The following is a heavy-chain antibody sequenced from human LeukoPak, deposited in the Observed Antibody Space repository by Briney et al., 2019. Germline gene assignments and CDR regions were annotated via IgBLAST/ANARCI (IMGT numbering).Heavy chain of an antibody. V-gene: IGHV4-59*01. CDR2: VFYTGYT. CDR1: GGSINNYY. Sequence: MTSETLSLTCTVSGGSINNYYWSWVRQPPGKGLEWIGYVFYTGYTHYNPSLKSRVTISVDTSKNQFSLKLSSVTAADTAVYYCARTRGGTTYSYFDYWGQGTLVTVSS. D-gene: IGHD1-26*01. CDR3: ARTRGGTTYSYFDY. J-gene: IGHJ4*02.